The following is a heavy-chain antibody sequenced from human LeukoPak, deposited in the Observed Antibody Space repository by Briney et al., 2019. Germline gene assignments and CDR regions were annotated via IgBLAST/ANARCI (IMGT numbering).Heavy chain of an antibody. CDR1: GFTFSSYS. CDR3: ARDLGWWNRLFYSYYMDV. D-gene: IGHD1-1*01. V-gene: IGHV3-21*01. J-gene: IGHJ6*03. Sequence: GGSLRLSCAASGFTFSSYSMNWVRQAPGKGLEWVSSISSSSSYIYYADSVKGRFTISRDNAKNSLYLQMNSLRAEDTAVYYCARDLGWWNRLFYSYYMDVWGKGTTVTVSS. CDR2: ISSSSSYI.